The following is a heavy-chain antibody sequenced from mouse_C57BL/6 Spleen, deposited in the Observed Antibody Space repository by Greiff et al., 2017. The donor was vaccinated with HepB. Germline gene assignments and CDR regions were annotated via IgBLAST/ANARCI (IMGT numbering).Heavy chain of an antibody. D-gene: IGHD2-9*01. Sequence: EVKLQESGGGLVKPGGSLKLSCAASGFTFSSYAMSWVRQTPEKRLEWVATISDGGSYTYYPDNVKGRFTISRDNAKNNLYLQMSHLKSEDTAMYYCARDPTMVTTGSWFAYWGQGTLVTVSA. J-gene: IGHJ3*01. CDR1: GFTFSSYA. CDR2: ISDGGSYT. CDR3: ARDPTMVTTGSWFAY. V-gene: IGHV5-4*01.